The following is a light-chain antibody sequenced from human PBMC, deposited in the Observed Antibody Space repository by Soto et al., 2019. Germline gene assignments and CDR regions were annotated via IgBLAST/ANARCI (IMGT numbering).Light chain of an antibody. CDR2: KAS. J-gene: IGKJ4*01. V-gene: IGKV1-5*03. CDR3: QQYNSYPLT. CDR1: QSISSW. Sequence: EIQMTQSPSTLSASVGERVTITCRASQSISSWLAGYQQKPGKAPTLLIYKASSLESGVPSRFSGSGSGTEFTLTISSLQPDDFATYYCQQYNSYPLTFGGGTKVEIK.